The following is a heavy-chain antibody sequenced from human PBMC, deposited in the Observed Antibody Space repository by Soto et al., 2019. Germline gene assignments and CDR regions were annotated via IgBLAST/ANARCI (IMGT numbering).Heavy chain of an antibody. D-gene: IGHD3-9*01. CDR3: AREAWAGYYNSMGYYYYGMDV. J-gene: IGHJ6*02. V-gene: IGHV1-3*01. CDR1: GYTFTSYA. Sequence: ASVKVSCKASGYTFTSYAMHWVRQAPGQRLEWMGWINAGNGNTKYSQKFQGRVTMTRDTSTSTVYMELSSLRSEDTAVYYCAREAWAGYYNSMGYYYYGMDVWGQGTTVTVSS. CDR2: INAGNGNT.